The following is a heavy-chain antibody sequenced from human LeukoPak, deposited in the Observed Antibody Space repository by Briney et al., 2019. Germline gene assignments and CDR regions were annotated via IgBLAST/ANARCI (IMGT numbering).Heavy chain of an antibody. Sequence: SNKYYADSVKGRFTISRDNSKNTLYLQMNSLRAEDTAVYYCARGGSSWYYFDYWGQGTLVTVSS. J-gene: IGHJ4*02. D-gene: IGHD6-13*01. CDR2: SNK. V-gene: IGHV3-30*01. CDR3: ARGGSSWYYFDY.